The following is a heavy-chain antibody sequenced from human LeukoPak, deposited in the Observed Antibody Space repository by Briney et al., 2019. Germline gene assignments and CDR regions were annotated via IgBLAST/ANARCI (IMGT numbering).Heavy chain of an antibody. J-gene: IGHJ4*02. Sequence: PGGSLRLSCAASGFTFNSYEMNWVRQAPGKGLEWVSYISSSSSYTNYADSVKGRFTISRDNAKNSLSLQMNSLRAEDTAVYYCARARGSYGSGSYYFDYWGQGTLVTVSS. CDR2: ISSSSSYT. CDR1: GFTFNSYE. CDR3: ARARGSYGSGSYYFDY. D-gene: IGHD3-10*01. V-gene: IGHV3-21*05.